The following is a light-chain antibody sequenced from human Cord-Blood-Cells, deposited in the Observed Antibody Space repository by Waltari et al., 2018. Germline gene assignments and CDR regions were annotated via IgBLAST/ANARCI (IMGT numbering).Light chain of an antibody. CDR2: DVS. CDR3: SSYTSSSTLV. V-gene: IGLV2-14*01. CDR1: SSDVGGYNY. J-gene: IGLJ2*01. Sequence: QSALTQPASVSGSPGQSITISCTGTSSDVGGYNYVSWYQQHPGKAPKIMIYDVSNRPSGVSNRFSGSKSGNTASLTIPGLQAEDEADYYCSSYTSSSTLVFGGGTKLTVL.